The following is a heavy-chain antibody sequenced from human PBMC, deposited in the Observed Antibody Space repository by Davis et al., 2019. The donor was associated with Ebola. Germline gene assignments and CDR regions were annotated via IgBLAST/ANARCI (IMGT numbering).Heavy chain of an antibody. D-gene: IGHD5-18*01. CDR1: GGSIHTYH. J-gene: IGHJ5*02. Sequence: SETLSLTCTVSGGSIHTYHWTWIRQPPGKGLELIGYVQDGLSATYNPSLRGRVTLSVDTSKNQFSLELTSLTAADTAVYYCARDQEHSYGRRFDPWGQGIQVTVSS. CDR3: ARDQEHSYGRRFDP. CDR2: VQDGLSA. V-gene: IGHV4-59*01.